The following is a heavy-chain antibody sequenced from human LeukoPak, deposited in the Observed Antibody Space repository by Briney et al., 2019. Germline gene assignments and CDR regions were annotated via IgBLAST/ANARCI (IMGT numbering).Heavy chain of an antibody. J-gene: IGHJ5*02. CDR2: IIPIFGTA. CDR3: ARAVRIAAAVFSWFDP. Sequence: SVKVSCKASGGTFSSYAISWVRQAPGQGLDWMGGIIPIFGTANYAQKFQGRVTITADESTSTAYMELSSLRSEDTAVYYCARAVRIAAAVFSWFDPWGQGTLVTVSS. CDR1: GGTFSSYA. V-gene: IGHV1-69*13. D-gene: IGHD6-13*01.